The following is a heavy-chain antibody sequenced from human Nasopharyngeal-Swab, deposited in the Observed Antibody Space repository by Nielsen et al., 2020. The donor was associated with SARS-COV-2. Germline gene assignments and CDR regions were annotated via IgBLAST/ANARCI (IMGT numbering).Heavy chain of an antibody. CDR1: GGSISSSSYY. D-gene: IGHD3-3*01. V-gene: IGHV4-39*01. J-gene: IGHJ6*02. CDR3: ARQFYDFWSGYPYYGMDV. Sequence: SETLSLTCTVSGGSISSSSYYWGWIRQPPGKGLEWIGSIYYSGSTYYNPSLKSRVTISVDTPKNQFSLKLSSVTAADTAVYYCARQFYDFWSGYPYYGMDVWGQGTTVTSP. CDR2: IYYSGST.